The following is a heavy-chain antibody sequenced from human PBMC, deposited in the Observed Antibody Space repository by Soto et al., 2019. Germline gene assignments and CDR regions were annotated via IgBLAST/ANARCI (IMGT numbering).Heavy chain of an antibody. Sequence: EVQLLESGGGLVQPGGSLRLSCSTSGFTFSTYAMNWVRQAPGKGLEWVSALSGSGGTTYYADSVRGRFTISRDNSKYTLFLQMNSLRAEDTALYYCAKQRAGDGSVSDTDYFDFWAQGPPVTVSS. J-gene: IGHJ4*02. CDR1: GFTFSTYA. CDR2: LSGSGGTT. CDR3: AKQRAGDGSVSDTDYFDF. V-gene: IGHV3-23*01. D-gene: IGHD3-10*01.